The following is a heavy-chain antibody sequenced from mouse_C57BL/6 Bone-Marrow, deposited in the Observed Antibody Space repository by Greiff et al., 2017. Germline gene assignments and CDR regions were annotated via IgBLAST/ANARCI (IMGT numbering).Heavy chain of an antibody. V-gene: IGHV1-66*01. D-gene: IGHD1-1*01. CDR1: GYSFTSYY. CDR3: ARPLRPSYGSSEDY. CDR2: IYPGSGNT. J-gene: IGHJ4*01. Sequence: QVQLKQSGPELVKPGASVKISCKASGYSFTSYYINWVKQRPGQGLEWIGWIYPGSGNTKYNEKFKGKATLTADTSSSTAYMHLSSLTSEDSAVYYCARPLRPSYGSSEDYWGQGTSVTVSS.